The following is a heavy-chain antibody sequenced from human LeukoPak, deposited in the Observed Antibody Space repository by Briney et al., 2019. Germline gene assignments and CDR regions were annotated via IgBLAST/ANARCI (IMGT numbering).Heavy chain of an antibody. D-gene: IGHD6-19*01. CDR3: ARDHGRSSSAWPAGY. Sequence: ASVKVSCKASGYTFTDYYLHWVRQAPGQGLEWMGWINPDSGGANYALKFQGRVTMSGDTSIGTAYMELSSLRSDDTAVYYCARDHGRSSSAWPAGYWGQGTLVTVSS. CDR2: INPDSGGA. J-gene: IGHJ4*02. CDR1: GYTFTDYY. V-gene: IGHV1-2*02.